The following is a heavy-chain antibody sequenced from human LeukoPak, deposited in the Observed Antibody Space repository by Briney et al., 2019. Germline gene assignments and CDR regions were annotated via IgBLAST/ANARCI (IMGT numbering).Heavy chain of an antibody. CDR2: ISGSGGST. Sequence: GGSLRLSCAASGFNFRSSAMSWVRQAPRKGLEWFSGISGSGGSTFNADSVKGRFTISRDNSKNTLYLQMNSLRAEDTAVYYCAKAQGGYSYFDYWGQGTLVTVSS. V-gene: IGHV3-23*01. J-gene: IGHJ4*02. CDR3: AKAQGGYSYFDY. CDR1: GFNFRSSA. D-gene: IGHD3-22*01.